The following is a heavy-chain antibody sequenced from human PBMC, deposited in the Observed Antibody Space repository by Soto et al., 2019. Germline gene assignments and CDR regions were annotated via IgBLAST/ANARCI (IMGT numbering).Heavy chain of an antibody. CDR2: ISGSGGST. V-gene: IGHV3-23*01. J-gene: IGHJ6*02. Sequence: PGGSLRLSCAASRFTLSSYAMSWVRLAPGKGLEWVSAISGSGGSTYYADSVKGRFTISRDNSKNTLYLQMNSLRAEDTAVYYCAKASPFYDFWSGPYYYGMDVCGQGTTVTVS. CDR1: RFTLSSYA. D-gene: IGHD3-3*01. CDR3: AKASPFYDFWSGPYYYGMDV.